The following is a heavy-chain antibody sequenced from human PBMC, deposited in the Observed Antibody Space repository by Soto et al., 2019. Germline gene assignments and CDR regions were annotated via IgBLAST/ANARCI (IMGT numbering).Heavy chain of an antibody. V-gene: IGHV4-59*01. CDR2: IYYSGST. CDR1: GGSINSYF. D-gene: IGHD3-10*01. J-gene: IGHJ4*02. CDR3: ARAGTNMVQFDY. Sequence: XETLSLTCTAAGGSINSYFWSWIRQSPGKVLECIGHIYYSGSTSYSPSLKSRVSISVDTSKNQCSLEVHYVTAADTAVYYCARAGTNMVQFDYWGQGTLVTVSS.